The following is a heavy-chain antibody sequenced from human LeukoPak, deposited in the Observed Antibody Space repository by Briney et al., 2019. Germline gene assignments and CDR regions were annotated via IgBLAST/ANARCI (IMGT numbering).Heavy chain of an antibody. CDR1: GGSISSNSYY. CDR2: IYYSGST. CDR3: ARTDYYDNVALDY. V-gene: IGHV4-39*02. J-gene: IGHJ4*02. D-gene: IGHD3-22*01. Sequence: SETLSLTCTVSGGSISSNSYYWGWIRQSPGKGLEWIGSIYYSGSTYYKPSLKSRLTISVDTSKNHFSLKLSSVTAADTAVYYCARTDYYDNVALDYWGQGTLVTVSS.